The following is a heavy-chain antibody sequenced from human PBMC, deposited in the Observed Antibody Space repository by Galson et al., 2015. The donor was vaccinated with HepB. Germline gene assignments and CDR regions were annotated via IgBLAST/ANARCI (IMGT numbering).Heavy chain of an antibody. J-gene: IGHJ6*02. D-gene: IGHD3-10*01. Sequence: SVRLSCAASGFTLSDYYMSWVRKAPGKGLEWVSYSSSSGSTKFYADSVKGRFTISRDNAKNSLTLQMNGLRVDDTAVYYCARERRRFGESLYYYDYYAMDVWGQGTTVTVSS. CDR1: GFTLSDYY. CDR2: SSSSGSTK. CDR3: ARERRRFGESLYYYDYYAMDV. V-gene: IGHV3-11*01.